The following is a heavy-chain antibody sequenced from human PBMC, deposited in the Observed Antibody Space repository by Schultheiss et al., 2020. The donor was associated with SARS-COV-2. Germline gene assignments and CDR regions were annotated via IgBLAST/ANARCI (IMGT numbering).Heavy chain of an antibody. V-gene: IGHV3-30*03. CDR2: ISYDGSNK. CDR1: GFTFDDYG. Sequence: GGSLRLSCAASGFTFDDYGMSWVRQAPGKGLEWVAVISYDGSNKYYADSVKGRFTISRDNSKNTLYLQMNSLRAEDTAVYYCARDRNYYMDVWGKGTTVTVSS. J-gene: IGHJ6*03. CDR3: ARDRNYYMDV.